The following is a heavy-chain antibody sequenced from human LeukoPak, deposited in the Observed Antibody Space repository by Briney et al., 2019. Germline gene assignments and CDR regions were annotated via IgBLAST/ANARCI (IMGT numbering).Heavy chain of an antibody. CDR2: IRYDGSNK. J-gene: IGHJ4*02. D-gene: IGHD2-2*01. CDR3: AKDRLVPAARYIDY. CDR1: GFTFSSYG. V-gene: IGHV3-30*02. Sequence: PGGSLRLSCAASGFTFSSYGVHWVRQAPGKGLEWVAFIRYDGSNKYYADSVKGRFTISRDNSKNTLYLQMNSLRAEDTAVYYCAKDRLVPAARYIDYWGQGTLVTVSS.